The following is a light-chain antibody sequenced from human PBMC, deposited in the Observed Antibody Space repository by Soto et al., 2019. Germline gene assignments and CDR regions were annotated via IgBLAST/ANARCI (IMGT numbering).Light chain of an antibody. J-gene: IGKJ5*01. CDR2: DAS. CDR1: QSVSSY. CDR3: QQRSNWIT. V-gene: IGKV3-11*01. Sequence: EIVLTQSPGTLSLSPGERATLSCRASQSVSSYLAWYQQKPGQAPRLLIYDASNRVTGIPARFSGSGSGTDFTLTISSLEPEDFAVYYCQQRSNWITFGQGTRLEIK.